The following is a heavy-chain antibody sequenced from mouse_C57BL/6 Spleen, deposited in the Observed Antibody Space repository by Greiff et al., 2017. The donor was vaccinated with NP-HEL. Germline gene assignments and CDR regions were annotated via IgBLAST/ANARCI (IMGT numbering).Heavy chain of an antibody. CDR2: INSDGGST. V-gene: IGHV5-2*01. J-gene: IGHJ4*01. CDR3: ARVDRGYAMDY. CDR1: EYAFPSHD. Sequence: VQLKESGGGLVKPGESLKLSCESSEYAFPSHDMSWVRKTPEKRLEWVADINSDGGSTYYPDTLERRFIISRDNTKKTLYLQMSSLRSEDTAWYYCARVDRGYAMDYWGQGTSVTVSS.